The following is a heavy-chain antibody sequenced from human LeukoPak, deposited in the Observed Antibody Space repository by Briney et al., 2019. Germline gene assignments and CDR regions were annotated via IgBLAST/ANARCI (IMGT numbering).Heavy chain of an antibody. D-gene: IGHD2-8*02. J-gene: IGHJ6*02. CDR2: FDPEDGET. Sequence: ASVKVSCKVSGYTLTELSMHWVRQAPGKGLEWMGGFDPEDGETIYAQKFQGRVTMTEDTSTDTAYMELSSLRSEDTAVYYCVQGGHWGWPYYYGMDVWGQGTTVTVSS. V-gene: IGHV1-24*01. CDR3: VQGGHWGWPYYYGMDV. CDR1: GYTLTELS.